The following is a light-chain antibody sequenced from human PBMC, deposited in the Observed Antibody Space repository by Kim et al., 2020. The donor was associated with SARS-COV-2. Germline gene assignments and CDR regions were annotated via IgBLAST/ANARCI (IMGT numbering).Light chain of an antibody. CDR1: QSVSSK. J-gene: IGKJ2*01. CDR3: QQFNNWPYT. V-gene: IGKV3-15*01. Sequence: VSPGERATVSCRASQSVSSKLAWYQQKPGQPPRLFIYGASTRATGIPARFSGSGSGTEFTLTINSLQSEDFAVYYCQQFNNWPYTFGQGTKLEI. CDR2: GAS.